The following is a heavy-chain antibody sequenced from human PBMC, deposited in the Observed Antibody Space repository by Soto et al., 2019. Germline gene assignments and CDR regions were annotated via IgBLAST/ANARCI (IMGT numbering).Heavy chain of an antibody. CDR3: AKDITPIVVWGWFDP. CDR1: GFTFDDYA. CDR2: ISWNSGRI. J-gene: IGHJ5*02. Sequence: EVQLVESGGGVVQPGRSLRLSCAASGFTFDDYAMHWVRQAPGKGLEWVSGISWNSGRICYADSVKGRFTISRDNAKNSLYLQMISLSAEDTALYYCAKDITPIVVWGWFDPWGQGTLVTVS. V-gene: IGHV3-9*01. D-gene: IGHD2-2*01.